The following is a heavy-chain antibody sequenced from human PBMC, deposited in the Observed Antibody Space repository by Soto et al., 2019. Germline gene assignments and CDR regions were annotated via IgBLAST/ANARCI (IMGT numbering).Heavy chain of an antibody. CDR3: AREKTVGGIRLDN. CDR2: VSHDGINT. V-gene: IGHV3-30-3*01. CDR1: GFTFTNYP. D-gene: IGHD1-26*01. J-gene: IGHJ4*02. Sequence: QVQLVESGGGVVQPGRSLRLSCAASGFTFTNYPMHWVRQAPGKGLEWVAVVSHDGINTYYADSVKGRFTIFRDNSKNTLYLQLNSLRTEDTAVFYCAREKTVGGIRLDNWGQGTLVTVSS.